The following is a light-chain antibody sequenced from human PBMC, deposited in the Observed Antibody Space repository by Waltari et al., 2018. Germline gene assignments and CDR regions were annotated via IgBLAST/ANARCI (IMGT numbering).Light chain of an antibody. J-gene: IGKJ1*01. Sequence: EIVLTQSPGTLSLSPGERITLSCRASQGVRRSLAWYQQKPGQAPRLLIYEASSRATGIPDRFSGSGSGTDFSLTISRLEAEDSAVYYCQKYLSFPATFGQGTKVEIK. CDR1: QGVRRS. CDR2: EAS. CDR3: QKYLSFPAT. V-gene: IGKV3-20*01.